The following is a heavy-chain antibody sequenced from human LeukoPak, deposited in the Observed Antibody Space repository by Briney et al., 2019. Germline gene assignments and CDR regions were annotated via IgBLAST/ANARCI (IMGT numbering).Heavy chain of an antibody. Sequence: ASVKVSCKASGYTFTSYGISWVRQAPGQGLEWMGWISAYNGNTNYAQKLQGRVTMTTDTSTSTAYMELRSLRSDDTAVYCCARVVIAARHYYYYYMDVWGKGTTVTVSS. CDR2: ISAYNGNT. J-gene: IGHJ6*03. CDR3: ARVVIAARHYYYYYMDV. D-gene: IGHD6-6*01. V-gene: IGHV1-18*01. CDR1: GYTFTSYG.